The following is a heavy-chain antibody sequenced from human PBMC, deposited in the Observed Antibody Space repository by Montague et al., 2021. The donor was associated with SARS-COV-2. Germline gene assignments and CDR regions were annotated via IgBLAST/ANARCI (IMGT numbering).Heavy chain of an antibody. Sequence: CAISGDSVWSNTAAWNWIRQSSSVGLEWLGRTNYRSKWTSDYATSVEGRISIDPDTSKNQFFLHLRSVTPEDTGVYYCVGDTGSAQAGFDAWGQGTLVTVSS. V-gene: IGHV6-1*01. D-gene: IGHD4-17*01. CDR1: GDSVWSNTAA. CDR3: VGDTGSAQAGFDA. CDR2: TNYRSKWTS. J-gene: IGHJ4*02.